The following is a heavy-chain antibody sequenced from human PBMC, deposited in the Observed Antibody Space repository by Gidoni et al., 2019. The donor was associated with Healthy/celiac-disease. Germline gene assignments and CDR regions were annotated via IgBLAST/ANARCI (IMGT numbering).Heavy chain of an antibody. CDR3: ARDWGVPYYGSGSYPKRHYYYYGMDV. CDR1: GGSISSYY. Sequence: QVQLQESGPGLVKPSETLSLTCTVSGGSISSYYWSWIRQPPGKGLEWIGYIYYRGSTNYNPSLKSRVTISVDTSKNQFSLKLSSVTAADTAVYYCARDWGVPYYGSGSYPKRHYYYYGMDVWGQGTTVTVSS. D-gene: IGHD3-10*01. V-gene: IGHV4-59*01. J-gene: IGHJ6*02. CDR2: IYYRGST.